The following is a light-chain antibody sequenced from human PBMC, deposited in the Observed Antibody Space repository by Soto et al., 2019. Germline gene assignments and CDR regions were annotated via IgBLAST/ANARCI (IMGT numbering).Light chain of an antibody. Sequence: EIVLTQSPGILSLSPGERATLSCRASQSVSSSYLAWYQQKPGQAPRLLIYDASYRTTGIPDRFSGSGSGTDFTLTISSLEPEDFAVYYCQQYDSSPYTFGQGTKLDIK. V-gene: IGKV3-20*01. CDR2: DAS. CDR3: QQYDSSPYT. J-gene: IGKJ2*01. CDR1: QSVSSSY.